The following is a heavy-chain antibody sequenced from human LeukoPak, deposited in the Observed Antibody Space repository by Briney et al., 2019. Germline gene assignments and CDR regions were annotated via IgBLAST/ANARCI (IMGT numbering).Heavy chain of an antibody. J-gene: IGHJ4*02. V-gene: IGHV4-61*02. CDR2: IYTSGST. CDR3: ARVPTDYYDSSGYHEYFDY. CDR1: GGSISSGSYY. D-gene: IGHD3-22*01. Sequence: SETLSLTCTVSGGSISSGSYYWSWIRQPAGKGLEWIGRIYTSGSTHYNPSLKSRVTISVATSKNQFSLKLSSVTAADTAVYYCARVPTDYYDSSGYHEYFDYWGQGTLVTVSS.